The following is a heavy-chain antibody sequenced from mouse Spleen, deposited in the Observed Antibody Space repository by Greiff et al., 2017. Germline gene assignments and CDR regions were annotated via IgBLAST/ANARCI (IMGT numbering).Heavy chain of an antibody. CDR1: GFTFSSYA. CDR2: ISSGGSYT. J-gene: IGHJ2*01. Sequence: DVKLVESGGGLVKPGGSLKLSCAASGFTFSSYAMSWVRQTPEKRLEWVATISSGGSYTYYPDSVKGRFTISRDNAKNTLYLQMSSLRSEDTAMYYCARQAYYKGYFDYWGQGTTLTVSS. D-gene: IGHD2-12*01. V-gene: IGHV5-9-3*01. CDR3: ARQAYYKGYFDY.